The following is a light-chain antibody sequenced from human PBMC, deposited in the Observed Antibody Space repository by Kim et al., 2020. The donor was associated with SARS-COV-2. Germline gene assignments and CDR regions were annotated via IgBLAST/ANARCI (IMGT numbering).Light chain of an antibody. CDR3: QQYATSPTT. CDR2: AAS. Sequence: EIVMTQSPEKLSLSPGERATLSCRAGQTISDNYLAWYQQKPGQSPRLLIYAASSRATGIPDRFSGSGSGTDFTLTISRLESEDLGVYYCQQYATSPTTFGQGTRLEI. J-gene: IGKJ5*01. CDR1: QTISDNY. V-gene: IGKV3-20*01.